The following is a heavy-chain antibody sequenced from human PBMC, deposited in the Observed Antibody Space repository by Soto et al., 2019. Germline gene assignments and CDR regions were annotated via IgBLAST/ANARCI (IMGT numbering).Heavy chain of an antibody. V-gene: IGHV4-39*02. CDR3: AKNWEI. J-gene: IGHJ4*01. D-gene: IGHD1-26*01. Sequence: QLQLQESGPRLVMPSETLSLTCTVSGGSITNINYYWGWIRQPPGKGLEWIGSTHYSGITYYNPSLKSRVTISTDTSKNHFSLKLTSVTAADTAVYYCAKNWEIGGHGTRVTVSS. CDR2: THYSGIT. CDR1: GGSITNINYY.